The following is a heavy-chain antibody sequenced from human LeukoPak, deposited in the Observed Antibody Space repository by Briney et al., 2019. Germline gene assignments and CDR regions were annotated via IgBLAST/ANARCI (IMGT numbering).Heavy chain of an antibody. CDR2: IDPSDSYT. J-gene: IGHJ6*02. Sequence: GESLKISGKGSGYSFTSYWITWVRQMPGKGLEWMGRIDPSDSYTNYSPSFQGHVTISADKSISTAYLQWSSLTASDAAMYYCARQCGQGGMDVWGQGTTVTVSS. CDR1: GYSFTSYW. V-gene: IGHV5-10-1*01. CDR3: ARQCGQGGMDV. D-gene: IGHD2-21*01.